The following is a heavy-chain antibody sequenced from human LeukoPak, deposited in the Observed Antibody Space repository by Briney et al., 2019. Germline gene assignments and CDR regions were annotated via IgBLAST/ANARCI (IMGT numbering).Heavy chain of an antibody. V-gene: IGHV3-66*01. CDR1: GFIVTNNY. J-gene: IGHJ5*02. CDR2: IYSGGST. Sequence: PGGSLRLSCAGSGFIVTNNYMSWVRQAPGKGLEWVSVIYSGGSTYYADFVKGRFTISRDNSKNTLYLQMNSLRAEDTAVYYCARETGWFDPWGQGTLVTVSS. CDR3: ARETGWFDP.